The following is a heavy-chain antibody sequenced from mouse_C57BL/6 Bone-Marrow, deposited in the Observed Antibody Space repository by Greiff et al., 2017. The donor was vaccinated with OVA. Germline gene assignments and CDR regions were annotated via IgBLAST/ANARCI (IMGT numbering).Heavy chain of an antibody. CDR1: GYTFTSYW. Sequence: QVQLQQPGAELVKPGASVKLSCKASGYTFTSYWMHWVKQRPGQGLEWIGMIHPNSGSTNYNEKFKSKATLTVDKSSSKAYMQLSSLTSEDSAVYYCARLDSSGYVSYYFGYWGQGTTLTVSS. CDR2: IHPNSGST. CDR3: ARLDSSGYVSYYFGY. V-gene: IGHV1-64*01. D-gene: IGHD3-2*02. J-gene: IGHJ2*01.